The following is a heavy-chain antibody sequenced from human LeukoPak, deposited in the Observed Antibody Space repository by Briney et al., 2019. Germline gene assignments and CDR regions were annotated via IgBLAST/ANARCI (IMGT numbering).Heavy chain of an antibody. CDR1: GGSISSYY. CDR2: IYYSGST. J-gene: IGHJ4*02. CDR3: ARGEIAARD. Sequence: SETLSLTCTVSGGSISSYYWSWIRQPPGKGLEWIGYIYYSGSTNYNPSLKSRVTISVDTSKNQFSLKLSSVTAADTAVYYCARGEIAARDWGQGTLVTVSS. V-gene: IGHV4-59*01. D-gene: IGHD6-6*01.